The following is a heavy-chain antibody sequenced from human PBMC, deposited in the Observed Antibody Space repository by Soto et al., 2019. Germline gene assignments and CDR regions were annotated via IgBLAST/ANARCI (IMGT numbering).Heavy chain of an antibody. CDR2: INHSGST. Sequence: QVQLQQWGAGLLKPSETLSLTCAVYGGSFSGYYWSWIRQPPGKGLEWIGEINHSGSTNYNPSLKSRVTISVDTYKNQFSLKLSSVTAADTAVYYCARRIAVAGRIDYWGQGTLVTVSS. V-gene: IGHV4-34*01. J-gene: IGHJ4*02. D-gene: IGHD6-19*01. CDR1: GGSFSGYY. CDR3: ARRIAVAGRIDY.